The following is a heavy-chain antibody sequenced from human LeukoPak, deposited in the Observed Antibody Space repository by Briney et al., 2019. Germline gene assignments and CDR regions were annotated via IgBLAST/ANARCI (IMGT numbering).Heavy chain of an antibody. V-gene: IGHV3-23*01. D-gene: IGHD4-17*01. J-gene: IGHJ4*02. Sequence: GRSLRLSCAASGFTFSSYAMSWVRQAPGKGLEWVSAISGSGGSTYYADSVKGRFTISRDNSKNTLYLQMNSLRAEDTAVYYCATSRWDYGDYVFDYWGQGTLVTVSS. CDR1: GFTFSSYA. CDR3: ATSRWDYGDYVFDY. CDR2: ISGSGGST.